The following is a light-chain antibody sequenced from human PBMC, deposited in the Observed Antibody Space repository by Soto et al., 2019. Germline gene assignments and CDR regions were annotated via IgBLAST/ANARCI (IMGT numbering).Light chain of an antibody. V-gene: IGKV1-5*01. CDR1: QSINNC. CDR2: DVF. J-gene: IGKJ2*01. CDR3: QHYNGYPYT. Sequence: DIQMTQSPSTLSASIGDRVTITCRASQSINNCLAWYQQRPGKAPHLLIYDVFRFGTGVPSRFSGSGSGTEFTLTISSLQSEDFATYYCQHYNGYPYTFGPGTKLEI.